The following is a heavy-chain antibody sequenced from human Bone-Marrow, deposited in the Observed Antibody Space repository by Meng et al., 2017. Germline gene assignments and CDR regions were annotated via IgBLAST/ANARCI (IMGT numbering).Heavy chain of an antibody. J-gene: IGHJ4*02. CDR2: ISYDGSNK. CDR1: GFTFSSYD. D-gene: IGHD1-26*01. V-gene: IGHV3-30*04. CDR3: ARDQGDSESYYPPTPLFYFDY. Sequence: GESLKISCAASGFTFSSYDMHWVRQAPGKGLEWVAVISYDGSNKYYADSVKGRFTISRDNSKNTLYLQMNSLRAEDTAVYYCARDQGDSESYYPPTPLFYFDYWGQGTLVTVSS.